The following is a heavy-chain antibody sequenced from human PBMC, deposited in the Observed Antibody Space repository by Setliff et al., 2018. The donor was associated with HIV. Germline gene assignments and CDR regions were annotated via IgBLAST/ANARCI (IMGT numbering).Heavy chain of an antibody. J-gene: IGHJ3*01. Sequence: GGSLRLSCAASELTFSNYAMTWVRQAPGKGLEWVSSLSGSGGSTYYADSVKGRFTISRDNSKNTLYLRMNSLRAEDTAVYYCARDSVRGASWYPGGFDVWGQGTMVTVSS. CDR1: ELTFSNYA. D-gene: IGHD3-10*01. CDR2: LSGSGGST. V-gene: IGHV3-23*01. CDR3: ARDSVRGASWYPGGFDV.